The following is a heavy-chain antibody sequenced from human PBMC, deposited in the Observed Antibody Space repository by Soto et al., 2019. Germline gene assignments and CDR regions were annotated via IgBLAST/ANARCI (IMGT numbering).Heavy chain of an antibody. CDR3: ARERGLEWLLKGNWWFDP. CDR2: IYTSGST. Sequence: SETLSLTCTVPGGSISSYYWSWIRQPAGKGLEWIGRIYTSGSTNYNPSLKSRVTMSVDTSKNQFSLKLSSVTAADTAVYYCARERGLEWLLKGNWWFDPWGQGTLVTVSS. D-gene: IGHD3-3*01. V-gene: IGHV4-4*07. J-gene: IGHJ5*02. CDR1: GGSISSYY.